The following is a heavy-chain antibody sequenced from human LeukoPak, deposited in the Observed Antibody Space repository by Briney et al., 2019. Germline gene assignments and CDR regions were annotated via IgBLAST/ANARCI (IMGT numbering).Heavy chain of an antibody. CDR2: ISSSGSTI. Sequence: PGGSLRLSCAASGFTFSDYYMSWIRQAPGKGLEWVSYISSSGSTIYYADSVKGRFTISRDNAKNSLYLQMNSLRAEDTAVYYCARDFYYGSGSYMPFYWGQGTLVTVSS. J-gene: IGHJ4*02. V-gene: IGHV3-11*04. CDR1: GFTFSDYY. CDR3: ARDFYYGSGSYMPFY. D-gene: IGHD3-10*01.